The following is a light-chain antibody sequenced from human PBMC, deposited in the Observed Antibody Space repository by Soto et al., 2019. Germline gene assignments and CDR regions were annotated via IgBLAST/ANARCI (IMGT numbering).Light chain of an antibody. CDR2: DAS. CDR3: QQRSKWPLT. Sequence: EIVMTQSPATLSLSPGERATISCRASQSVSSYLAWYQQKPGQAPRLLIYDASNRATGIPARFSGSGSGTDFTLTISSLEPEDFAVYYCQQRSKWPLTFGGGTKVETK. V-gene: IGKV3-11*01. J-gene: IGKJ4*01. CDR1: QSVSSY.